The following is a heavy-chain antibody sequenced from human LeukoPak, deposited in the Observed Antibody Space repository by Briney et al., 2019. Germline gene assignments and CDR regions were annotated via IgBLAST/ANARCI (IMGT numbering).Heavy chain of an antibody. CDR1: GYTFTSYG. V-gene: IGHV1-18*01. D-gene: IGHD1-26*01. CDR3: ARDPGWELLDSSFDY. Sequence: ASVKVSCKASGYTFTSYGISWVRQAPGQGLEWMGWISAYNGNTNYAQKLQGRVTMTTDTSTSTAYMELRSLRSDDTAVYYCARDPGWELLDSSFDYWGQGTLVTVSS. J-gene: IGHJ4*02. CDR2: ISAYNGNT.